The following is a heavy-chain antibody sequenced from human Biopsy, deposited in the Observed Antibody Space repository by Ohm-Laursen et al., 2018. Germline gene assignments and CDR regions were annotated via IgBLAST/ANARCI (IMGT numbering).Heavy chain of an antibody. CDR3: ARGSDDFGGLYFPR. CDR2: ISYTGYT. V-gene: IGHV4-59*12. CDR1: GADITSYY. J-gene: IGHJ4*02. D-gene: IGHD4-23*01. Sequence: TLSFTCTVSGADITSYYWIWLRQSPGKGLVWIGHISYTGYTSYNASLKRRVTISVDTSRNHFSLRLSSLTAADTAVYYCARGSDDFGGLYFPRWGQGTLLTVSS.